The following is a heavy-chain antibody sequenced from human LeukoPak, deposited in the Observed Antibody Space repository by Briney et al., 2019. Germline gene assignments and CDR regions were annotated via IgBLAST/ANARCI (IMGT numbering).Heavy chain of an antibody. V-gene: IGHV4-59*01. Sequence: SETLSLTCSLCGGSISSYYWSWIRQPPGRGLEWMGYIYYCGSTNYNPSLKSRVTISVNTAKNQFPLKLSSVTAADTAVYYCATIERSGWYVSYWGQGTLVTVSS. CDR3: ATIERSGWYVSY. D-gene: IGHD6-19*01. CDR2: IYYCGST. CDR1: GGSISSYY. J-gene: IGHJ4*02.